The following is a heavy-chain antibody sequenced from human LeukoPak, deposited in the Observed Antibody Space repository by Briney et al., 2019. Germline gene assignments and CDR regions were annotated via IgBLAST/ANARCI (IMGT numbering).Heavy chain of an antibody. CDR1: GFTFSSSW. Sequence: PGGSLRLSCAASGFTFSSSWMSWVRQAPGKGLEWVANINQDGSGKYYPDSLRGRFTISRDNAKNSLYLQVNSLRAEDTAVYYCVRGVDYWGQGILVTVSS. V-gene: IGHV3-7*04. J-gene: IGHJ4*02. CDR3: VRGVDY. CDR2: INQDGSGK.